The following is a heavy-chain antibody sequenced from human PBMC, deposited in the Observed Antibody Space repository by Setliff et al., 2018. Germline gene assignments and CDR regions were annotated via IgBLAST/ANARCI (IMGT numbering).Heavy chain of an antibody. CDR1: GFYISGGYC. CDR2: IYYSGST. D-gene: IGHD6-13*01. V-gene: IGHV4-38-2*02. J-gene: IGHJ6*02. CDR3: ARAAGYSSSWYHYYYGMDV. Sequence: PSETLSLTCTVSGFYISGGYCWGWIRQPPGKGLEWIGSIYYSGSTYYNPSLKSRVTISIDTSKNQFSLKLSSVTAADTAVYYCARAAGYSSSWYHYYYGMDVWGQGTTVTSP.